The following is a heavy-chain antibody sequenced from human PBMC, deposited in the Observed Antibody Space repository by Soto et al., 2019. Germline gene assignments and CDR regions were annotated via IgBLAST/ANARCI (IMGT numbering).Heavy chain of an antibody. CDR2: ISSNGGTT. D-gene: IGHD1-7*01. Sequence: EVQLAESGGGMVQPGGSLRLSCVASGFTFCSYDMHWVRQAPGKGLEYVSSISSNGGTTYYGNSVKGRFTISRDNSKNTLYLQMGSLRAEDMAVYYFVRRVSGNYDYWGQGTLVTLSS. CDR1: GFTFCSYD. J-gene: IGHJ4*02. CDR3: VRRVSGNYDY. V-gene: IGHV3-64*01.